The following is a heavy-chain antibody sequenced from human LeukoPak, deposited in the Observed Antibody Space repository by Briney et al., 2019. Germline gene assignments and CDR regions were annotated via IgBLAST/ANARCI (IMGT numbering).Heavy chain of an antibody. Sequence: GGSLRLSSAASGFTFSSYEMSWVRQGPGKGLEWGSYICSSGGTVKYADSVKGRFTISRDNAKSSLYLQMNSLRAEDTAVYYCAGDLPRWGQGTLVTVSS. D-gene: IGHD3-10*01. CDR2: ICSSGGTV. J-gene: IGHJ4*02. CDR3: AGDLPR. V-gene: IGHV3-48*03. CDR1: GFTFSSYE.